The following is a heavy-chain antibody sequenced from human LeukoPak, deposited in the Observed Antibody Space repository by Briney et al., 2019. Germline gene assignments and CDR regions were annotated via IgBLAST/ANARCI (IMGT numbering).Heavy chain of an antibody. D-gene: IGHD2-15*01. V-gene: IGHV3-9*01. Sequence: GGSLRLSCAASGFTFDDYAMHWVRQAPGKGLEWVSGISYNSGSIGYAGSVKGRFTISRDNAKNSLYLQMNSLRAEDTAIYYCAGRPRVRTYAFDTWGQGTTVTVSS. CDR2: ISYNSGSI. CDR1: GFTFDDYA. J-gene: IGHJ3*02. CDR3: AGRPRVRTYAFDT.